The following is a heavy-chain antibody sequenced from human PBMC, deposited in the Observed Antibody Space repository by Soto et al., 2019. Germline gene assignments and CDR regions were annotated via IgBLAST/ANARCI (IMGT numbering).Heavy chain of an antibody. CDR3: ARGGSGSYYYFDY. CDR2: IYSGGST. V-gene: IGHV3-53*04. Sequence: PGGSLRLSCAASGFTVSSNYMSWVRQAPGKGLEWASVIYSGGSTYYADSVKGRFTVSRHNSKNTLYLQMNSLRAEDTAVYYCARGGSGSYYYFDYWSQGTPVTVSS. D-gene: IGHD3-10*01. CDR1: GFTVSSNY. J-gene: IGHJ4*02.